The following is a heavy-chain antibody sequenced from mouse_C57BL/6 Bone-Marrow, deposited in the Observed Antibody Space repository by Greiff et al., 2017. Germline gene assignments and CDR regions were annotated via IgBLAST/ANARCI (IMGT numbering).Heavy chain of an antibody. V-gene: IGHV14-4*01. CDR2: IDPENGDT. CDR1: GFNIKDDY. J-gene: IGHJ4*01. CDR3: TKITTVDYAMDY. D-gene: IGHD1-1*01. Sequence: EVQLQQSGAELVRPGASVKLSCTASGFNIKDDYMHWVKQRPEQGLEWIGWIDPENGDTEYASKFQGKATITADTSSNTAYLQLSSLTSEDTAVYYCTKITTVDYAMDYWGQGTSVTVSS.